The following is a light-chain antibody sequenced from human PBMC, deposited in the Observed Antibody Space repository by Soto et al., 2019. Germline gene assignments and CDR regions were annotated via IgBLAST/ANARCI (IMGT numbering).Light chain of an antibody. V-gene: IGKV3-11*01. Sequence: EIVLTQSPATLSLSPGERDTLSCRASPSVTNFLAWYQQKPGQAPRLLIYGAFNRATGIPAMFSGSGSGTDFTLTISSLDPEDSAIYYCQQRKIWPPVTFGQGTRLEIK. CDR3: QQRKIWPPVT. CDR2: GAF. CDR1: PSVTNF. J-gene: IGKJ5*01.